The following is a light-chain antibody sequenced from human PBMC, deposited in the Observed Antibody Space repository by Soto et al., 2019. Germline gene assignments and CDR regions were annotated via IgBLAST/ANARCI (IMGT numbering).Light chain of an antibody. CDR3: QQANSVPPT. Sequence: DIKMTQSPSSVSASVGERVTITCRASQDISRRLAWYQQKPGRAPTLLIYGASSLQSGVPSRFSGSGSGTDFTLTISSLQPEDVATYYCQQANSVPPTFGGGTKVEIK. J-gene: IGKJ4*01. CDR1: QDISRR. CDR2: GAS. V-gene: IGKV1-12*01.